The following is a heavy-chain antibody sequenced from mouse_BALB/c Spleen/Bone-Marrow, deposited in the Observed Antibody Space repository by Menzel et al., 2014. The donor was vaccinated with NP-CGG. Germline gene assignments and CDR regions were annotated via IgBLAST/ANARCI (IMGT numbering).Heavy chain of an antibody. CDR3: ARYGSGPYAMDY. D-gene: IGHD1-1*01. CDR1: GFTFSDYY. CDR2: ISDGGSYT. Sequence: VQLKESGGGLVKPGGSLKLSCAASGFTFSDYYMYWVRQTPEKRLEWVATISDGGSYTYYPDSVKGRFTISRDNAKNNLYLQMSSLKSEDTAMYYCARYGSGPYAMDYWGQGTSVTVSS. V-gene: IGHV5-4*02. J-gene: IGHJ4*01.